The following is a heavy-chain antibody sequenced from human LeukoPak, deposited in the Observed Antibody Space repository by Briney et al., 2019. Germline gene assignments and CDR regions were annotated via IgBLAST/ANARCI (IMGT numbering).Heavy chain of an antibody. D-gene: IGHD1-26*01. CDR2: ISSSSSYI. J-gene: IGHJ4*02. Sequence: GGTLTLSCAASGFTFSSYSMNWVRQAPGKGLEWVSSISSSSSYIYYADSVKGRFTISRDNAKNSLYLQMNSLRAEDTAVYYCARVSGSYYRGYFDYWGQGTLVTVSS. V-gene: IGHV3-21*01. CDR3: ARVSGSYYRGYFDY. CDR1: GFTFSSYS.